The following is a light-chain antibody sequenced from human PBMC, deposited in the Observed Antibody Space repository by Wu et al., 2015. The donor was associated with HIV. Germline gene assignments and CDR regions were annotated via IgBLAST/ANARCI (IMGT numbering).Light chain of an antibody. V-gene: IGKV1-5*03. CDR2: KAS. CDR1: QSISSW. Sequence: DIQMTQSPSTLSASVGDGVTITCRASQSISSWLAWYQQKPGKAPKLLIYKASSLESGVPSRFSGSGSGTEFTLTISSLQPDDFATYYCQQYSSYLIAFGGGTKVEIK. J-gene: IGKJ4*01. CDR3: QQYSSYLIA.